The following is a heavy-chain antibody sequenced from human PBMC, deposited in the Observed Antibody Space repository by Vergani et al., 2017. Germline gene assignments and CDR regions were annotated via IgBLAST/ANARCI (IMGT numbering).Heavy chain of an antibody. J-gene: IGHJ4*02. V-gene: IGHV3-73*01. D-gene: IGHD2-2*01. CDR1: GFTFSSYA. Sequence: EVQLVESGGGLVQPGGSLRLSCSASGFTFSSYAMHWVRQASGKWLEWVGRIRSKANSYATAYAASVKGRFTISRDDSKNTAYLQMNSLKTEDTAVYYCARDGEVVPAASYGYFDYWGQGTLVTVSS. CDR2: IRSKANSYAT. CDR3: ARDGEVVPAASYGYFDY.